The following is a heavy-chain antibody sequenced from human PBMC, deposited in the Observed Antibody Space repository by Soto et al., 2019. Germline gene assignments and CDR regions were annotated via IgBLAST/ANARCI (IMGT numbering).Heavy chain of an antibody. Sequence: PSETLSLTCTVSGGSISSYYWSWIRQPPGKGLEWIGYIYYSGSTNYNPSLKSRVTISVDTSKNKFSLKLSSVTAADTAVYYCASAYGDYSGMDVWGRGTRVTVSS. V-gene: IGHV4-59*01. J-gene: IGHJ6*02. D-gene: IGHD3-16*01. CDR1: GGSISSYY. CDR3: ASAYGDYSGMDV. CDR2: IYYSGST.